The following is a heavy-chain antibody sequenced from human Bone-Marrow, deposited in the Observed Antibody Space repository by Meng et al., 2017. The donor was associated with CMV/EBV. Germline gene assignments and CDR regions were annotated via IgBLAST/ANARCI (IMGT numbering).Heavy chain of an antibody. CDR2: IYYSGST. CDR1: GGSISSSSYY. J-gene: IGHJ4*02. Sequence: GSLRLSCTVSGGSISSSSYYWGWIRQPPGKGLEWIGSIYYSGSTYYNPSLKSRVTISVDTSKNQFSLKLSSVTAADTAVYYCARLVGGSRIAARSGTIDYWGQGTLVTFSS. CDR3: ARLVGGSRIAARSGTIDY. D-gene: IGHD6-6*01. V-gene: IGHV4-39*01.